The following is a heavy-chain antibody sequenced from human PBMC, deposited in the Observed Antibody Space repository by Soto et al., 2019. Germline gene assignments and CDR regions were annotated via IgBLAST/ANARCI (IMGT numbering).Heavy chain of an antibody. V-gene: IGHV4-34*01. J-gene: IGHJ4*02. CDR2: INHSGST. D-gene: IGHD6-6*01. CDR1: GGSFSGYY. CDR3: ARGFARGIAARPYNY. Sequence: SETLSLTSAVYGGSFSGYYWSWIRQPPGKGLEWIGEINHSGSTNYNPSLKSRVTISVDTSKNQFSLKLSSVTAADTAVYYCARGFARGIAARPYNYWGQGTLVTVSS.